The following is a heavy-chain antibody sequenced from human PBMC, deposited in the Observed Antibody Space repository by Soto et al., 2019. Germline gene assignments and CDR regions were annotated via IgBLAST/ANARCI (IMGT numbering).Heavy chain of an antibody. Sequence: GGSLRLSCAASGFTFSSYDMHWVRQVPGKGLEWVSVIGTAGDTYYAASLKGRFTISRDNAKNSLFLQMDSLRAGDTAVYYCARSVLKYTSCWFQLGAFDYWGPGT. D-gene: IGHD6-19*01. CDR2: IGTAGDT. CDR3: ARSVLKYTSCWFQLGAFDY. V-gene: IGHV3-13*01. CDR1: GFTFSSYD. J-gene: IGHJ4*02.